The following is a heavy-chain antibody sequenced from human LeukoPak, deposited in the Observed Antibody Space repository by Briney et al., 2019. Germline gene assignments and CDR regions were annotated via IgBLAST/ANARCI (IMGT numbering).Heavy chain of an antibody. CDR3: ARTLRGYSGYDPFDC. CDR1: CSSISSYY. Sequence: TLSLTCTVSCSSISSYYWSWMRQPPGKLLEWIGNIYYSGSTNYNPSLKSRVTISLDTSKNQPSLKLRSVTAAHTAVYYRARTLRGYSGYDPFDCWGQGLLVTVSS. D-gene: IGHD5-12*01. CDR2: IYYSGST. V-gene: IGHV4-59*01. J-gene: IGHJ4*02.